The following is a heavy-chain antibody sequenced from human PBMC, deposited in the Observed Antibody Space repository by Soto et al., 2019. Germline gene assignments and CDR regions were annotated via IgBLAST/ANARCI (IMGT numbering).Heavy chain of an antibody. CDR2: IIPIFGTA. J-gene: IGHJ5*02. Sequence: ASVKVSCKASGGTFSRYAISWVRQAPGQGLEWMGGIIPIFGTANYAQKFQGRVTITADESTSTAYMELSSLRSEDTAVYYCAREIGGYSGYDPPLGNWFDPWGQGTLVTVSS. V-gene: IGHV1-69*01. CDR1: GGTFSRYA. D-gene: IGHD5-12*01. CDR3: AREIGGYSGYDPPLGNWFDP.